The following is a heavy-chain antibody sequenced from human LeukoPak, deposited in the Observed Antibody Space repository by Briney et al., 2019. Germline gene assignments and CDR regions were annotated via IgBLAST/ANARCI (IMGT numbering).Heavy chain of an antibody. CDR3: TTVGLRPDY. D-gene: IGHD5/OR15-5a*01. CDR1: GFTFSDAW. J-gene: IGHJ4*02. V-gene: IGHV3-15*01. CDR2: IKSKTGGGTT. Sequence: GGSLRLSCAASGFTFSDAWMTWVRQAPGKGLECVGRIKSKTGGGTTDYAAPVKGRFTMSRDDSKNTLYLQMNSLKTEDTAVYYCTTVGLRPDYWGQGTLVTVSS.